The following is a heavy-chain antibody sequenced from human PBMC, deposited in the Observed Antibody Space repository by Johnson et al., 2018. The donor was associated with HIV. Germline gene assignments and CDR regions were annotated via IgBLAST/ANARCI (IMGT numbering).Heavy chain of an antibody. V-gene: IGHV3-66*01. Sequence: VQLVESGGGLVQPGGSLRLSCAASGFTVSRNYMNWVRQAPGEGLEWVSIIYSDGVTYYADSVKGRCTISRDNSKNTLYLQMNSLRAEDTAVYYCARFDSFDAFDIWGQGTMVIVS. CDR3: ARFDSFDAFDI. J-gene: IGHJ3*02. CDR2: IYSDGVT. CDR1: GFTVSRNY. D-gene: IGHD3-9*01.